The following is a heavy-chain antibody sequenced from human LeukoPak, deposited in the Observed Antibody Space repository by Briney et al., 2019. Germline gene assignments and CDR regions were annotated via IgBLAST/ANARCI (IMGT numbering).Heavy chain of an antibody. Sequence: MESGPTLVNPTQTLTLTCTFSGFSLSTCGMGVSYMRQPPGQALEWLALINWDEEKYDSTSLKTRLAISEDTPKAQVALTRTNMDPVDTATYYCARIRYHDSIGYYPDYWGQGTLVTVSS. V-gene: IGHV2-70*01. CDR2: INWDEEK. J-gene: IGHJ4*02. D-gene: IGHD3-22*01. CDR1: GFSLSTCGMG. CDR3: ARIRYHDSIGYYPDY.